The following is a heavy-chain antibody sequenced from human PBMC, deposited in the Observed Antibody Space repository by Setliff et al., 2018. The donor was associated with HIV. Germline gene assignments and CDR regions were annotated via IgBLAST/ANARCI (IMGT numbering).Heavy chain of an antibody. CDR1: GDSISSGAYY. V-gene: IGHV4-61*09. D-gene: IGHD3-3*01. CDR2: VYTSGST. J-gene: IGHJ6*03. Sequence: LSLTCTVSGDSISSGAYYWTWLRQPAGKGLEWIGHVYTSGSTNYNPSLKSRVTISLDTSKNQFSLKLSSVTAADTAVYYCARHTRQLEFLEWLSPHYYHYYYMDVWGQGTTVTVSS. CDR3: ARHTRQLEFLEWLSPHYYHYYYMDV.